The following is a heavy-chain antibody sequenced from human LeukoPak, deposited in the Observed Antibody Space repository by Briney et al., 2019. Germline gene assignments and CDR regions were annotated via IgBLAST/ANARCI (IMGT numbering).Heavy chain of an antibody. V-gene: IGHV1-24*01. Sequence: ASVKVSCKVSGYTLTELSMHWVRQAPGKGLEWMGGFDPEDGETIYAQKFQGRVTMTEDTSTDTAYMELSSLRSEDTAVYYCATDLGEGQQLSYWGQGTLVTVSS. CDR1: GYTLTELS. D-gene: IGHD6-13*01. J-gene: IGHJ4*02. CDR3: ATDLGEGQQLSY. CDR2: FDPEDGET.